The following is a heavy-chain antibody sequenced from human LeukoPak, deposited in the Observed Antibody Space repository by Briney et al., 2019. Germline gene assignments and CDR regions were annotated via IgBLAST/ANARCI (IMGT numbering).Heavy chain of an antibody. Sequence: SETLSLTCAVYGGSFSGYYWSWIRQPPGKGLEWIGEINHSGSTNYNPSLKSRVTISVDTSKNQFSLKLSSVTAADTAVYYCARGPLYYDFWSGYYTHYMDVWGKGTTVTVSS. CDR3: ARGPLYYDFWSGYYTHYMDV. CDR2: INHSGST. D-gene: IGHD3-3*01. J-gene: IGHJ6*03. V-gene: IGHV4-34*01. CDR1: GGSFSGYY.